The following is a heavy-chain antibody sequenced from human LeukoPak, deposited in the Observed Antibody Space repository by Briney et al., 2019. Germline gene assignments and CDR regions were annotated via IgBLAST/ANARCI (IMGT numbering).Heavy chain of an antibody. V-gene: IGHV4-61*02. D-gene: IGHD2-21*01. CDR3: ARAILRRIVGWAPFELSNWFDP. CDR1: GGSISSGSYY. J-gene: IGHJ5*02. Sequence: SETLSLTCTVSGGSISSGSYYWSWIRQPAGKVLEWIGRIYTSGSTNYNPSLKSRVTISVDTSKNQFSLKLSSVTAADTAVYYCARAILRRIVGWAPFELSNWFDPWGQGTLVTVSS. CDR2: IYTSGST.